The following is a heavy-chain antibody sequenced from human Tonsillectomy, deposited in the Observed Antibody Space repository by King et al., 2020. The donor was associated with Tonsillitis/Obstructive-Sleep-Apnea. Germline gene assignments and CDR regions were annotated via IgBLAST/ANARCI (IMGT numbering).Heavy chain of an antibody. CDR3: AKEPARRDYDLWRHSFAY. CDR2: ISDNTGST. D-gene: IGHD3-3*01. CDR1: GFTFSNYA. V-gene: IGHV3-23*04. Sequence: VQLVESGGGLVQPGGSLRLSCAASGFTFSNYAMSWVRQAPGKGLEWVSSISDNTGSTSYADSVKGRFTISRDNSKNTLYLQMNNLRAEDTALYDCAKEPARRDYDLWRHSFAYWGQGTLVTVSS. J-gene: IGHJ4*02.